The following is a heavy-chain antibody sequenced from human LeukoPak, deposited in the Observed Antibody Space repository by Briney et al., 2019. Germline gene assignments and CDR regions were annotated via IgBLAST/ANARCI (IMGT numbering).Heavy chain of an antibody. V-gene: IGHV1-2*06. CDR3: ARETYNGRYYYFDY. CDR1: GQSLTGYF. J-gene: IGHJ4*02. CDR2: INPKSGGT. Sequence: ASVKVSCKASGQSLTGYFIHWVRQAPGQGLEWMGRINPKSGGTNHAQKFQGRVTMTRDTSISTAYMELSSLRSDDTAVYFCARETYNGRYYYFDYWGQGTLVTVSS. D-gene: IGHD1-26*01.